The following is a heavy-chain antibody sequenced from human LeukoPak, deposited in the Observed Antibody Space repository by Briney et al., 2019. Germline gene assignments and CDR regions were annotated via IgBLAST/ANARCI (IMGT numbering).Heavy chain of an antibody. J-gene: IGHJ4*02. CDR1: GGTFSSYA. D-gene: IGHD1-26*01. Sequence: SVKVSCKASGGTFSSYAISWVRQAPGQGLEWMGRIIPILGIANYAQKFQGRVTITADKSTSTAYMELSSLRSEDTAVYYCARGYFKWELSREGLDYWGQGTLVTVSS. CDR2: IIPILGIA. CDR3: ARGYFKWELSREGLDY. V-gene: IGHV1-69*04.